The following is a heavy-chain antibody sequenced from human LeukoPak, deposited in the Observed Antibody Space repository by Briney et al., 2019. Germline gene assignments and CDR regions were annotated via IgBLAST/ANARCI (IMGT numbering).Heavy chain of an antibody. Sequence: SETLSLTXTVSGGSISSSSYYWGWIRQPPGKGLEWIGSIYYSGSTYYNPSLKSRVTISVDTSKNQFSLKLSSVTAADTAVYYCARHEYVVVVPAAGRGWLDPWGQGTLVTVSS. CDR3: ARHEYVVVVPAAGRGWLDP. CDR1: GGSISSSSYY. CDR2: IYYSGST. J-gene: IGHJ5*02. D-gene: IGHD2-2*01. V-gene: IGHV4-39*01.